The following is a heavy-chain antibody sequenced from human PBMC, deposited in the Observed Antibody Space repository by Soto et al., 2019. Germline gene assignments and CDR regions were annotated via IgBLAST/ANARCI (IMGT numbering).Heavy chain of an antibody. CDR2: ISYDGSNK. CDR3: ARDDYDSSGYSPPGDY. CDR1: GFTFSSYA. Sequence: LRLSCAASGFTFSSYAMHWVRQAPGKGLEWVAVISYDGSNKYYADSVKGRFTISRDNSKNTLYLQMNSLRAEDTAVYYCARDDYDSSGYSPPGDYWGQGTLVTVSS. V-gene: IGHV3-30-3*01. J-gene: IGHJ4*02. D-gene: IGHD3-22*01.